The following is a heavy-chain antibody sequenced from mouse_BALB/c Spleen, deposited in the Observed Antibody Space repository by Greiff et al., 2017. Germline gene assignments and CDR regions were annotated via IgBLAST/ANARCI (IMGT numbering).Heavy chain of an antibody. CDR3: AVYYDYERDY. J-gene: IGHJ2*01. CDR1: GYSITSGYY. Sequence: EVKLEESGPGLVKPSQSLSLTCSVTGYSITSGYYWNWIRQFPGNKLEWMGYISYDGSNNYNPSLKNRISITRDTSKNQFFLKLNSVTTEDTATYYCAVYYDYERDYWGQGTTLTVSS. CDR2: ISYDGSN. V-gene: IGHV3-6*02. D-gene: IGHD2-4*01.